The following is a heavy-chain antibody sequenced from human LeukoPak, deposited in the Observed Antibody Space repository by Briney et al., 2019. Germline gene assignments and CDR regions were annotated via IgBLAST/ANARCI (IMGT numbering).Heavy chain of an antibody. Sequence: SETLSFTCTVSGGSISSSSYYWGWIRQPPGKGLEWIGSIYYSGSTYYNPSLKSRVTISVDTSKNQFSLKLSSVTAAGTAVYYCARFGWNYRWFDPWGQGTLVTVSS. CDR3: ARFGWNYRWFDP. CDR1: GGSISSSSYY. D-gene: IGHD1-7*01. CDR2: IYYSGST. J-gene: IGHJ5*02. V-gene: IGHV4-39*01.